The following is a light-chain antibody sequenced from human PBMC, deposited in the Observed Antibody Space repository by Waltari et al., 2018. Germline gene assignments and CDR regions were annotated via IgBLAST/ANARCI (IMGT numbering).Light chain of an antibody. CDR1: QSLLHRNGYNY. CDR2: LGS. CDR3: MQALQTPLT. Sequence: EIVMTQSPLSLPVTPGEPASISCRSSQSLLHRNGYNYLDWYLQKSGQSPQLLMYLGSNLASGVPYRFSGSGSGTDFTLKISRVEAEDVGVYYCMQALQTPLTFGGGTKVEIK. J-gene: IGKJ4*01. V-gene: IGKV2-28*01.